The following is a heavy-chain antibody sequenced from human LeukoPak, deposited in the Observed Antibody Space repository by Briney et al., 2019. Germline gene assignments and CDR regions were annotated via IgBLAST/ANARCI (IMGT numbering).Heavy chain of an antibody. CDR2: ISYDGSNK. J-gene: IGHJ6*02. V-gene: IGHV3-30-3*01. Sequence: GGSLRLSCAASGFTFSSYAMHWVRQAPCKGLEWVAFISYDGSNKYYADSVKGRFTISRDNSKNTLYLQMNSLRAEDTAVYYCARGTWRRVRGVISGFQYYYYYGMDVWGQGTTVTVSS. D-gene: IGHD3-10*01. CDR3: ARGTWRRVRGVISGFQYYYYYGMDV. CDR1: GFTFSSYA.